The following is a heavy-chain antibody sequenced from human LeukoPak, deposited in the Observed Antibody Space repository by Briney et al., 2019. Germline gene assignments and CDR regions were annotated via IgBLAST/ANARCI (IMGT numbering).Heavy chain of an antibody. D-gene: IGHD5-12*01. V-gene: IGHV1-2*02. CDR3: ARGGSGGYDSPLDY. Sequence: ASVKVSCKASGYTFTLYYMHWVRQAPGQGLEWMGTINPNSGGTNYAQKFQGRVTMTTDTSINTASMELTRLRSDDTAVYYCARGGSGGYDSPLDYWGQGTLVTVSS. J-gene: IGHJ4*02. CDR1: GYTFTLYY. CDR2: INPNSGGT.